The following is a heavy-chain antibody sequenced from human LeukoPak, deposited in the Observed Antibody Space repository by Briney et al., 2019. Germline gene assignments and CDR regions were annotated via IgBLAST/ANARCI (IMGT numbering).Heavy chain of an antibody. J-gene: IGHJ4*02. CDR2: INPNSGGT. D-gene: IGHD3-9*01. V-gene: IGHV1-2*02. Sequence: ASVKVSCKASGYTFTGYYMHWVRQAPGQGLEWMGWINPNSGGTNYAQKFQGRVTMTRDTSISTAYMELSRLRSDDTAVYYCARDDILTGRRHVFDYWGQGTLVTVSS. CDR3: ARDDILTGRRHVFDY. CDR1: GYTFTGYY.